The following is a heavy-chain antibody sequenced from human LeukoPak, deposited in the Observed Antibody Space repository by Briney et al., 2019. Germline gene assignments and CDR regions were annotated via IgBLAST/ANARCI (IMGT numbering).Heavy chain of an antibody. Sequence: ASVKVSCKASGYTFSGSYIHWVRQATGQGLEWMGWMNPNSGNTGYAQKFQGRVTMTRNTSISTAYMELSSLRSEDTAVYYCARDPGSGTDYYYYYMDVWGKGTTVTVSS. J-gene: IGHJ6*03. CDR1: GYTFSGSY. CDR2: MNPNSGNT. D-gene: IGHD1-1*01. CDR3: ARDPGSGTDYYYYYMDV. V-gene: IGHV1-8*02.